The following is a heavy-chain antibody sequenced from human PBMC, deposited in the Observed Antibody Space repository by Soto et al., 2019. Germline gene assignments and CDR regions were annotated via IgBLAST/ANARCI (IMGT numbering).Heavy chain of an antibody. J-gene: IGHJ6*02. V-gene: IGHV2-5*02. CDR2: IYRDADK. Sequence: QITLKESGPTLVKPTQTLTLTCTFSGFSLSTSGVGVGWIRQPPGKALEWLALIYRDADKRYSPSLKSRLTITKETPKNQVVLTMTNMEPVDTATYYCANIGSGSYYNWNGMDVWGQGTTVTVSS. D-gene: IGHD3-10*01. CDR1: GFSLSTSGVG. CDR3: ANIGSGSYYNWNGMDV.